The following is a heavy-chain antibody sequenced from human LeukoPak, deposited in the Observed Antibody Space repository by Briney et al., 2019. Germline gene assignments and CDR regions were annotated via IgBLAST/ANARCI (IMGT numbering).Heavy chain of an antibody. CDR1: GFTFSSYA. CDR2: ISASGGST. J-gene: IGHJ4*02. V-gene: IGHV3-23*01. CDR3: AKGQYYFHD. Sequence: PGGSLRLSCAASGFTFSSYAMNWVRQAPGKGLEWVSLISASGGSTYYANSVKGRFTISRDNSKNTLYLQMNSLRAEDTAVYYCAKGQYYFHDWAREPWSPSPQ.